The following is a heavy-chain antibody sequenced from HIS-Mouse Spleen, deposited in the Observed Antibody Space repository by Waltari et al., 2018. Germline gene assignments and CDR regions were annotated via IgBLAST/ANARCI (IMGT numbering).Heavy chain of an antibody. CDR2: IYYSGST. D-gene: IGHD3-10*01. J-gene: IGHJ3*02. V-gene: IGHV4-39*07. CDR1: VGSISSSSYY. Sequence: QLQLQESGPGLVKPSETLSLTCTVSVGSISSSSYYCGWIRQPPGKGLEWIGSIYYSGSTYYNPSLKSRVTISVDTSKNQFSLKLSSVTAADTAVYYCAREFGLLPPISSRDYDAFDIWGQGTMVTVSS. CDR3: AREFGLLPPISSRDYDAFDI.